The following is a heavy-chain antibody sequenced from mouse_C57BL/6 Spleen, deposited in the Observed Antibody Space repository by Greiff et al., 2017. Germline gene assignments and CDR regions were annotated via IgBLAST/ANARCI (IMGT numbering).Heavy chain of an antibody. CDR2: IYPENGDT. V-gene: IGHV14-4*01. D-gene: IGHD2-2*01. J-gene: IGHJ2*01. Sequence: EVQLQQSGAELVRPGASVKLSCTASGFNIKDDYMHWVKQRPEQGLEWIGWIYPENGDTEYASKFQGKATITADTSSNTAYLQLSSLTSEYTAVYYCTTKEDMVTTFDYWGQGTTLTVSS. CDR1: GFNIKDDY. CDR3: TTKEDMVTTFDY.